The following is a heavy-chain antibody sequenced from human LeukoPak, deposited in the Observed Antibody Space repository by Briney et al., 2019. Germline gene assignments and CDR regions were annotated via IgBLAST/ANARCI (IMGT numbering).Heavy chain of an antibody. J-gene: IGHJ4*02. CDR1: GYTFTSYD. CDR2: MNPNSGNT. CDR3: ATRWLQYAEFDY. V-gene: IGHV1-8*02. Sequence: ASVKVSCKASGYTFTSYDINWVRQATGQGLEWMGWMNPNSGNTGYAQKFQGRVTMTEDTSTDTAYMELSSLRSEDTAVYYCATRWLQYAEFDYWGQGTLVTVSS. D-gene: IGHD5-24*01.